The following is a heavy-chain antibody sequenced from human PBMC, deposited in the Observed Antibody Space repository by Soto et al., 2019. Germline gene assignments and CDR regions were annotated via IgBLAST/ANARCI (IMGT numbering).Heavy chain of an antibody. J-gene: IGHJ5*02. Sequence: GGSLRLSCASSGLTFTNYYMSWIRQAPGKGLEWISYISSSSTFTKYADSVEGRFTISRDNSNNSLFLQMNSLTIEDTAVYYCARSSGGNFGIIIEGTNWFAPWGQGTLVTVSS. V-gene: IGHV3-11*03. CDR1: GLTFTNYY. CDR2: ISSSSTFT. CDR3: ARSSGGNFGIIIEGTNWFAP. D-gene: IGHD1-26*01.